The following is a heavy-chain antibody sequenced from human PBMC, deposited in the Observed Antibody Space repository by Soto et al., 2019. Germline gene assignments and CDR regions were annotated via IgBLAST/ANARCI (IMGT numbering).Heavy chain of an antibody. Sequence: SETLSLTCTIVSRSISGYYWSWIRQPPGKGLEWIGNIYYPGSANYNPSLKSRVTISIDTSKSQFSLKLSSVTAADTAIYYCARARTGNIMGFFDYWGQGTQVTVSS. J-gene: IGHJ4*02. V-gene: IGHV4-59*08. CDR2: IYYPGSA. CDR3: ARARTGNIMGFFDY. CDR1: SRSISGYY. D-gene: IGHD3-9*01.